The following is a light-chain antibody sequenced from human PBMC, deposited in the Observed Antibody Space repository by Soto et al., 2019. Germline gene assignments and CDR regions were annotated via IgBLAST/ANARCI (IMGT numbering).Light chain of an antibody. V-gene: IGLV2-23*01. CDR2: EGD. CDR3: CSYSYGSTLV. CDR1: SSDVGSYNL. Sequence: QSVLTQPACVSGSSGQSITISCTGTSSDVGSYNLVSWHQQHPGKAPKLIIYEGDKRPSGVSNRFSGSKSGNTASLTISGLQAEDEADYYCCSYSYGSTLVFGGGTKVTAL. J-gene: IGLJ2*01.